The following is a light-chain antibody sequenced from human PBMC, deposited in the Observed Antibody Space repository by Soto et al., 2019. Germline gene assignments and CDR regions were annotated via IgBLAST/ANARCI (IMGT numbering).Light chain of an antibody. CDR2: EVS. CDR1: NSDVGSYNR. V-gene: IGLV2-18*02. Sequence: HCARPQPASGSGVPLGGVPISCTGTNSDVGSYNRVSWYQQPPGTAPKVMIYEVSNRPSGVPDRFSGSKSGNTASLTISGLQAEDEADYYCSSYTSSNTYVFGTGTKVTVL. CDR3: SSYTSSNTYV. J-gene: IGLJ1*01.